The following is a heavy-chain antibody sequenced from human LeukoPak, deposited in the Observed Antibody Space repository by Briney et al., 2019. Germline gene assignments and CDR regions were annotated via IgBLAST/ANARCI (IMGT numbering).Heavy chain of an antibody. CDR3: ARDQIGYNQHLFDY. D-gene: IGHD5-24*01. V-gene: IGHV7-4-1*02. J-gene: IGHJ4*02. Sequence: ASVKVSCKASGYTFTSYAMNWVRQAPGQGLEWMGWINTNTGNPTYAQGFTGRFVFSLDTSVSTAYLQISSLKAEDTAVYYCARDQIGYNQHLFDYWGQGTLVTVSS. CDR1: GYTFTSYA. CDR2: INTNTGNP.